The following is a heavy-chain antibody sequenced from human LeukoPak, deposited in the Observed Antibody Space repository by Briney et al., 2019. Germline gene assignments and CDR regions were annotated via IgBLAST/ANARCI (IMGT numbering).Heavy chain of an antibody. D-gene: IGHD6-6*01. J-gene: IGHJ4*02. CDR2: IRAENGNT. CDR1: GYTFTSDG. V-gene: IGHV1-18*01. CDR3: ARDGRSSSSSAY. Sequence: ASVKVSCKASGYTFTSDGISWLPQAPRQGSERMAWIRAENGNTNSAQNLQGRATMTTDTTTSTAYMELRSLRSDDAAVYCCARDGRSSSSSAYWGQGTLVTVSS.